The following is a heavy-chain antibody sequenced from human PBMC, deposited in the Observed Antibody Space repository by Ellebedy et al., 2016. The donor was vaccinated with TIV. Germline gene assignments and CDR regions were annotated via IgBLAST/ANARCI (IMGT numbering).Heavy chain of an antibody. D-gene: IGHD6-25*01. V-gene: IGHV1-46*01. CDR2: INPAGGGT. CDR1: GYSFTNYY. Sequence: ASVKVSCKTSGYSFTNYYMHWVRQAPGQGLKWMAIINPAGGGTTYAQKFRGRVTVTRDTSTATVYMEVRSLKSEDTAVYYCARGASTVGYLYYFDNWGQGTLVTVSS. J-gene: IGHJ4*02. CDR3: ARGASTVGYLYYFDN.